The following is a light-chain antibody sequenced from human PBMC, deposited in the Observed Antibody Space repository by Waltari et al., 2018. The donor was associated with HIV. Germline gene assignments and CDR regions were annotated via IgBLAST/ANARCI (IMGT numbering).Light chain of an antibody. Sequence: QSALTQPASVSGSPGQSIPVSCTGTSSDIGSYNYVSWYQQTPGTAPKLVIYEVNTRPSGISNRFSGSKSGTTASLTISGLQTEDEAHYYCSSFTTSNTLLFGGGTKVTVL. CDR3: SSFTTSNTLL. CDR1: SSDIGSYNY. V-gene: IGLV2-14*01. CDR2: EVN. J-gene: IGLJ2*01.